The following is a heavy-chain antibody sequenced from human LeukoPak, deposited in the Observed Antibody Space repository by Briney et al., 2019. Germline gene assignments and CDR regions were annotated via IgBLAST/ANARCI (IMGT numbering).Heavy chain of an antibody. CDR2: IKSKTDGGTT. D-gene: IGHD2-2*01. CDR3: TTDRGYIVVVPAAMGTDY. Sequence: GGSLRLSCAASGFTFSNAWMSWVRQAPGKGLEWVGRIKSKTDGGTTDYAAPVKGRFTISRDDSKNTLYLQMNGLKTEDTAVYYCTTDRGYIVVVPAAMGTDYWGQGTLVTVSS. V-gene: IGHV3-15*01. J-gene: IGHJ4*02. CDR1: GFTFSNAW.